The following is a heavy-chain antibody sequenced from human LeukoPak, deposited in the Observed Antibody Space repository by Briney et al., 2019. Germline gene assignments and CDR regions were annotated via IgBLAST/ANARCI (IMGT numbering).Heavy chain of an antibody. J-gene: IGHJ4*02. D-gene: IGHD3-9*01. Sequence: GGSLRLSCAGSGFTFTSYSMNWVRQAPGEGLEWLSYISRDAGATYYADSVKGRFSISRDDAKNTLFLQMNSLRDEDTAVYYCARDKDWAFDYWARGTLVTVSS. CDR2: ISRDAGAT. CDR3: ARDKDWAFDY. CDR1: GFTFTSYS. V-gene: IGHV3-48*02.